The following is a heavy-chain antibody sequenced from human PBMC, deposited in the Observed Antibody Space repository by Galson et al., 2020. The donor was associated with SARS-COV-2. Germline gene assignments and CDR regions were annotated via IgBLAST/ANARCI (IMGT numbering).Heavy chain of an antibody. CDR1: GFTFSDYY. CDR3: ARTQLSGSYHFYYFDY. J-gene: IGHJ4*02. CDR2: ISSSGTTI. Sequence: TGGSLRLSCAASGFTFSDYYMSWIRQAPGKGLEWVSYISSSGTTIDYADSVKGRFTISRDNAKNSLYLQMNRLRAEDTAVYYCARTQLSGSYHFYYFDYWGQGTLVTVSS. D-gene: IGHD1-26*01. V-gene: IGHV3-11*01.